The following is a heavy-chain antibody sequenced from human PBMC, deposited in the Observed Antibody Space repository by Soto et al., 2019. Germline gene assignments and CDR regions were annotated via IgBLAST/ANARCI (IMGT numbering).Heavy chain of an antibody. CDR3: PRDVPSPPQLWLPDDYGTDV. CDR2: SMPIFGTA. J-gene: IGHJ6*02. D-gene: IGHD5-12*01. Sequence: SVKVSCKASGGTFSSYAISWVRQAPGQGLEWMGGSMPIFGTANYAQKFQGRGTITADKSTSTADMELGGLGSADTAVYYCPRDVPSPPQLWLPDDYGTDVWGQATTVTVSS. CDR1: GGTFSSYA. V-gene: IGHV1-69*06.